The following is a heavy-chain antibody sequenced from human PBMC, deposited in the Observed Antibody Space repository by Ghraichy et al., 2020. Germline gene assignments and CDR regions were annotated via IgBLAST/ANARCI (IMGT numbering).Heavy chain of an antibody. CDR1: GGSISSHS. Sequence: SETLSLTCTVSGGSISSHSWSWIRQPPGKGLEWIGYIYYSGTTEYNPSLKSRVTISLDTSKNNFSLKLSSVTAADTAMYYCARLGSGWYGADYWGQGTLVTVSS. CDR2: IYYSGTT. CDR3: ARLGSGWYGADY. D-gene: IGHD6-19*01. V-gene: IGHV4-59*08. J-gene: IGHJ4*02.